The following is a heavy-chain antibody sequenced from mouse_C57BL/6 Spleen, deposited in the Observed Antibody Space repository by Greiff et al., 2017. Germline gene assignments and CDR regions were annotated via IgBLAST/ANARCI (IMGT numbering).Heavy chain of an antibody. Sequence: VQLQESGAELARPGASVKLSCKASGYTFTSYGISWVKQRTGQGLEWIGEIYPRSGNTYYNEKFKGKATLTADKSSSTAYMELRSLTSEDSAVYFCARGDFSNWYFDVRGTETTVTVSS. J-gene: IGHJ1*03. V-gene: IGHV1-81*01. CDR3: ARGDFSNWYFDV. CDR2: IYPRSGNT. D-gene: IGHD1-1*01. CDR1: GYTFTSYG.